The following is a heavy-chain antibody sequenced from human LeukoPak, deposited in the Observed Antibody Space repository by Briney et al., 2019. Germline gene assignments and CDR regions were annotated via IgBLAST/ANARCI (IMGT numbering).Heavy chain of an antibody. D-gene: IGHD2-15*01. Sequence: GESLKISCQASGYDFANFWIGWVRQMPGKGLDWMAIIYPGDSDTRYSPSFQGQVTISADKSISIAYLQWTSLKASDTAMYYCATQGTLTPHNAFDVWGQGTMVTVSS. J-gene: IGHJ3*01. V-gene: IGHV5-51*01. CDR2: IYPGDSDT. CDR1: GYDFANFW. CDR3: ATQGTLTPHNAFDV.